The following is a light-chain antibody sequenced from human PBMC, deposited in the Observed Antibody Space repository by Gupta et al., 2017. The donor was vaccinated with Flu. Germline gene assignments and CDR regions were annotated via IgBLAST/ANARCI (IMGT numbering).Light chain of an antibody. J-gene: IGKJ1*01. CDR1: QGIRND. V-gene: IGKV1-6*01. CDR2: GAS. Sequence: GDRVTITCRASQGIRNDLGWYQQKPGKAPKLLISGASTLQSGVPSRFSGSGSGTDFTLTTSSLQPEDFATYYCLQDYNYPRTFGQGTKVEIK. CDR3: LQDYNYPRT.